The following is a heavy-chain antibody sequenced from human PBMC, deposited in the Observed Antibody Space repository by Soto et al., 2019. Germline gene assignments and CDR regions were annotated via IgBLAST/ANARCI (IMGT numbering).Heavy chain of an antibody. CDR2: ISAYNGNT. V-gene: IGHV1-18*01. CDR1: GYTFTSYG. J-gene: IGHJ5*02. CDR3: ARDRYCSGGSCYSGNWFDP. D-gene: IGHD2-15*01. Sequence: ASVKVSCKASGYTFTSYGISWVRQAPGQGLEWMGWISAYNGNTNYAQKLRGRVTMTTDTSTSTAYMELRSLRSDDTAVYYCARDRYCSGGSCYSGNWFDPWGQGTLVTVSS.